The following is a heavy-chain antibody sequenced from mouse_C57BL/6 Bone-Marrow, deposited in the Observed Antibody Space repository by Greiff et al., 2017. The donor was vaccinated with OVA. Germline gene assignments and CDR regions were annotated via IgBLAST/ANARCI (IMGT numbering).Heavy chain of an antibody. J-gene: IGHJ3*01. V-gene: IGHV14-4*01. CDR1: GFNIKDDY. D-gene: IGHD1-1*01. CDR3: TFYGSSSFAY. Sequence: EVQLQQSGAELVRPGASVKLSCTASGFNIKDDYMHWVKQRPEQGLEWIGWIDPESGDTEYASKFQGKATITAATSSNTAYLQLSSLTSEDTAVYYCTFYGSSSFAYWGQGTLVTVSA. CDR2: IDPESGDT.